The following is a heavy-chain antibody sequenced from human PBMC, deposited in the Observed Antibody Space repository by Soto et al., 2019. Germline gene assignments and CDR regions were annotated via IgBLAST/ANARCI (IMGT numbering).Heavy chain of an antibody. CDR1: GGSISSYY. Sequence: PSETLSLTCTVSGGSISSYYWSWIRQPPGKGLEWIGYIYYGGSTNYNPSLKSRVTISVDTSKNQFSLKLSSVTAADTAVYYCAREVAVVAGNWFDPWGQGTLVTVSS. J-gene: IGHJ5*02. V-gene: IGHV4-59*01. CDR3: AREVAVVAGNWFDP. CDR2: IYYGGST. D-gene: IGHD5-12*01.